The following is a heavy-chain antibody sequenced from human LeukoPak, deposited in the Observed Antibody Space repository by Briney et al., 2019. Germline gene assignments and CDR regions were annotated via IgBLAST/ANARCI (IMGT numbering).Heavy chain of an antibody. CDR1: GFTCSSYA. Sequence: GGSLRLSCAASGFTCSSYAMSWVRQAPGKGLEWVSGISGSGGSTYYGDSVKGRFTISRDNSKNTLYLQMNSLRAEDTAVYYCAKDPYYDSSGYRAYAFDIWGQGTMVTVSS. J-gene: IGHJ3*02. V-gene: IGHV3-23*01. CDR3: AKDPYYDSSGYRAYAFDI. D-gene: IGHD3-22*01. CDR2: ISGSGGST.